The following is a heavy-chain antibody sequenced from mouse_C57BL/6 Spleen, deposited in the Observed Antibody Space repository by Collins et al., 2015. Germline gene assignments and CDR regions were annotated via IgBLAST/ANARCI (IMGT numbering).Heavy chain of an antibody. V-gene: IGHV5-6*01. CDR3: ARLYYSNAMDY. J-gene: IGHJ4*01. Sequence: EVQLVESGGDLVKPGGSLKLSCAASGFTFSSYGISWVRQTPDKRLEWVATISSGGSYTYYPDSVKGRFTISRDNAKNTLYLQMSSLKSEDTAMYYCARLYYSNAMDYWGQGTSVTVSS. CDR2: ISSGGSYT. D-gene: IGHD2-5*01. CDR1: GFTFSSYG.